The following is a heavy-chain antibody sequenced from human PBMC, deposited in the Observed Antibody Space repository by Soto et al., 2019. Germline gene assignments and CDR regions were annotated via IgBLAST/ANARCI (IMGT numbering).Heavy chain of an antibody. J-gene: IGHJ5*02. D-gene: IGHD3-3*01. Sequence: EVQVVESGGGLVQPGGSLRLSCAASGXTFSSNSMNWVRQAPGKGLEWISYISSSSSTIYADSVKGRFTISRDNAKNSLYLQMNSLRDEDTAVYYCARVIWSGHLTSDLWGQGTLVTVSS. CDR2: ISSSSSTI. V-gene: IGHV3-48*02. CDR3: ARVIWSGHLTSDL. CDR1: GXTFSSNS.